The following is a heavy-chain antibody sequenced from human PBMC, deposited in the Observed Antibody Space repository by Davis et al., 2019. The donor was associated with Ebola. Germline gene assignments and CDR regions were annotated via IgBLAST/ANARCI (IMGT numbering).Heavy chain of an antibody. D-gene: IGHD1-26*01. CDR2: IYYSGRT. CDR3: ARQPRAYRNWFDP. CDR1: GGSISSSSYY. V-gene: IGHV4-39*01. J-gene: IGHJ5*02. Sequence: SETLSLTCTVSGGSISSSSYYWGWIRQPPGKGLEWIGSIYYSGRTYYNPSLKSRVTISVDTSKNQFSLKLSSVTAADTAVYYCARQPRAYRNWFDPWGQGTLVTVSS.